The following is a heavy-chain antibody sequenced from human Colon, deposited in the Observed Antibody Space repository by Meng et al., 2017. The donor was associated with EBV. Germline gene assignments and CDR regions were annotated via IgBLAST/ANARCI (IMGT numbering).Heavy chain of an antibody. Sequence: QLKLVQSVSELKKPGASVKVSCKASGYTLSTYTINWVRQAHGRGLEWMGWISTNTGTPTYTQGFTGRFVFSLDTSVSTAYLQISSLKAEDTAVYYCARGGNFDPWGQGTLVTASS. V-gene: IGHV7-4-1*02. CDR1: GYTLSTYT. D-gene: IGHD2/OR15-2a*01. CDR2: ISTNTGTP. J-gene: IGHJ5*02. CDR3: ARGGNFDP.